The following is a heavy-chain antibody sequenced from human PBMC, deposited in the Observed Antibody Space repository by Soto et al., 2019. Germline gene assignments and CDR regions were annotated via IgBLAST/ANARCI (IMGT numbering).Heavy chain of an antibody. D-gene: IGHD2-2*01. CDR2: ISGSGGST. V-gene: IGHV3-23*01. J-gene: IGHJ4*02. Sequence: GGSLRLSCAASGFTFSSYAMSWVRQAPGKGLEWVSAISGSGGSTYYADSEKGRFTISRDNSKNTLYLQMNSLRAEDTAVYYCAKADIVVVPAALDYWGQGTLVTVSS. CDR3: AKADIVVVPAALDY. CDR1: GFTFSSYA.